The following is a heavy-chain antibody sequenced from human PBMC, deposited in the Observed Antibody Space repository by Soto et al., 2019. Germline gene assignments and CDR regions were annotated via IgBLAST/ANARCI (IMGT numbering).Heavy chain of an antibody. D-gene: IGHD2-2*01. Sequence: SVKVSCKASGGTFSSYTISWVRQAPGQGLEWMGRIIPILGIANYAQKFQGGVAITADKSTSTAYMELSSLRSEDTAVYYCARTPSDCSSTSCSPYYYYMDVWGKGTTVTVSS. CDR2: IIPILGIA. J-gene: IGHJ6*03. V-gene: IGHV1-69*02. CDR1: GGTFSSYT. CDR3: ARTPSDCSSTSCSPYYYYMDV.